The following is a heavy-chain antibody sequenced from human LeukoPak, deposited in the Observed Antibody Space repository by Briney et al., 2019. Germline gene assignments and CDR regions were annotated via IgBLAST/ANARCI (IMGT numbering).Heavy chain of an antibody. CDR1: GFTFSDYY. Sequence: GGSLRLSCVASGFTFSDYYMSWIRQAPGKGLEWVSTIKGTGLTTYYADSVKGRFTISRDNAKNSLFLQMSSLRADDTAIYYCARAGELRYMDVWGKGTAVTVSS. V-gene: IGHV3-11*04. D-gene: IGHD3-16*01. CDR3: ARAGELRYMDV. J-gene: IGHJ6*03. CDR2: IKGTGLTT.